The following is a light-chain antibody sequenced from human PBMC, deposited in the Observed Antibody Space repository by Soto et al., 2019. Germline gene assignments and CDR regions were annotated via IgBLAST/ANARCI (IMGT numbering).Light chain of an antibody. Sequence: EIVLTQSPATLSLSPGARAPLSCRASQSVSSYLAWYQQKPGQAPRLLIYDASNRATGIPARFSGSGSGTDFTLTISRLEPEDFAVYYCQQRSNWPMSTFGQGTRLEIK. CDR2: DAS. J-gene: IGKJ5*01. V-gene: IGKV3-11*01. CDR3: QQRSNWPMST. CDR1: QSVSSY.